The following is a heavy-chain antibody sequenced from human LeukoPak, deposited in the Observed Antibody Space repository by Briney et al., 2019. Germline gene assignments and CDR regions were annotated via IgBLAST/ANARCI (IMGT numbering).Heavy chain of an antibody. CDR3: ARVGPGD. Sequence: PGGSLRLSCAASGFTFSSYAMHWVRQAPGKGREWVAVISYDGSNKYYVDSVKGRFTISRDNSKNTLYLQMNSLRAEDTAVYYCARVGPGDWGQGTLVTVSS. V-gene: IGHV3-30-3*01. D-gene: IGHD1-26*01. CDR1: GFTFSSYA. CDR2: ISYDGSNK. J-gene: IGHJ4*02.